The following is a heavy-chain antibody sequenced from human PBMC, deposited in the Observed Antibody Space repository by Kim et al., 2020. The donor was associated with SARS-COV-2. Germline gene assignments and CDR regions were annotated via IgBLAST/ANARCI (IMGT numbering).Heavy chain of an antibody. CDR3: ARDREFGMITFGGVIVVRDWFDP. V-gene: IGHV3-48*03. J-gene: IGHJ5*02. CDR2: ISSSGSTI. D-gene: IGHD3-16*02. Sequence: GGSLRLSCAASGFTFSSYEMNWVRQAPGKGLEWVSYISSSGSTIYYADSVKGRFTISRDNAKNSLYLQMNSLRAEDTAVYYCARDREFGMITFGGVIVVRDWFDPWGQGTLVTVSS. CDR1: GFTFSSYE.